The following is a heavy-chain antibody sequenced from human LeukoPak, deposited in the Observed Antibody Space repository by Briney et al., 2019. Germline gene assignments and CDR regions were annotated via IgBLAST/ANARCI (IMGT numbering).Heavy chain of an antibody. CDR2: IYYSGAT. Sequence: SETLSLTCTVSGGSISTYYWNWIRQPPGKGLEWIGYIYYSGATNYNPSLKSRVTISVDTSKNQFSLKLSSVTAADTAVYYCARDVESDAFDIWGQGTMVTVSS. CDR1: GGSISTYY. J-gene: IGHJ3*02. CDR3: ARDVESDAFDI. V-gene: IGHV4-59*12.